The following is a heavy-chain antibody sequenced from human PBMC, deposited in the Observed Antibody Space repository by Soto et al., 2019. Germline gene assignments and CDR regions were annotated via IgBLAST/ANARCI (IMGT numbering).Heavy chain of an antibody. Sequence: PSETLSLTCAVYGGSFSGYYWSWIRQPPGKGLEWIGEINHSGSTNYNPSLKSRVTISVDTSKNQFSLKLSSVTAADTAVYYCARGHCSGGSCYLRWTYYFDYWGQGTLVTVSS. V-gene: IGHV4-34*01. CDR3: ARGHCSGGSCYLRWTYYFDY. D-gene: IGHD2-15*01. CDR1: GGSFSGYY. CDR2: INHSGST. J-gene: IGHJ4*02.